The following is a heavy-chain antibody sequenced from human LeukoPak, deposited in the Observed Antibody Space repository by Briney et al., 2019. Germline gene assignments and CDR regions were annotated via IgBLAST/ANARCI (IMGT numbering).Heavy chain of an antibody. CDR3: SIETGGRHTRYFDF. CDR1: GGSISSYY. CDR2: IQISENN. D-gene: IGHD3-16*01. Sequence: PSETLSLTCSVFGGSISSYYWTWIRQPAGKGLEWIGRIQISENNNYNPSLKSRVTLSLDTSKNQFSLKLTSVTTADTATYYFSIETGGRHTRYFDFWGQGTLVTVSS. J-gene: IGHJ4*02. V-gene: IGHV4-4*07.